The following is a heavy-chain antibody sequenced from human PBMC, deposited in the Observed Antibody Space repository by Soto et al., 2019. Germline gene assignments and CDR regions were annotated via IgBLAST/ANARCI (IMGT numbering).Heavy chain of an antibody. Sequence: QVQLVQSGAEVKKPGASVKVSCKASGYTFTSYYITWVRQAPGQGLEWMGWISAYNGNTNYAQKLQGRVTMTTDPTPSTAYMELRGLRCDDTAAYYGARGLPPVDYWGQGTLVTVSS. CDR1: GYTFTSYY. CDR3: ARGLPPVDY. V-gene: IGHV1-18*01. CDR2: ISAYNGNT. J-gene: IGHJ4*02.